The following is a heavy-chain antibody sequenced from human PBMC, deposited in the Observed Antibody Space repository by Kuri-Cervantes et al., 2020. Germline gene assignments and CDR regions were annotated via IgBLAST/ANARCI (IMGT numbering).Heavy chain of an antibody. CDR2: IYYSGST. CDR1: GGSISSYY. V-gene: IGHV4-59*01. CDR3: AAGLKGTLGG. D-gene: IGHD3-10*01. J-gene: IGHJ4*02. Sequence: GSLRLSCTVSGGSISSYYWSWIRQPPGKGLEWIGYIYYSGSTNYNPSLKSRVTISVDTSKNQFSLKLSSVTAADTAVYYCAAGLKGTLGGWGQGTLVTVSS.